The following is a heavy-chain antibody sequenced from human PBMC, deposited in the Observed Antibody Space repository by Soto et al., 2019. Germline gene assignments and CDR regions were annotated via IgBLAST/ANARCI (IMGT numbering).Heavy chain of an antibody. J-gene: IGHJ4*02. CDR1: GFTFSSYS. CDR2: ISSSSSST. D-gene: IGHD1-1*01. Sequence: EVQLVESGGGLVQPGGSLRLSCEASGFTFSSYSMNWVRQVPGKGLEWVSYISSSSSSTYYADSVKGRFTISRDNAKNSLSLQMISLRAEDTGVYSCASEEYNTNGGQGNLVTVSS. CDR3: ASEEYNTN. V-gene: IGHV3-48*01.